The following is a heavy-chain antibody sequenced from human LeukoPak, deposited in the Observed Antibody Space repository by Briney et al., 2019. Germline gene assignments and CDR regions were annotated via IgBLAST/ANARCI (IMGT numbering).Heavy chain of an antibody. D-gene: IGHD2-15*01. V-gene: IGHV5-51*01. Sequence: GESLKISCKGIGFTFTNYWFGWVRQLPGKGLEWMTIIFPGDSETRYSPSFQGHVTTSVDKSISSAYLQWSSLEASDTAMYYCARQYPPSVSYSRAFDFWGKGTMVTVSS. CDR3: ARQYPPSVSYSRAFDF. CDR1: GFTFTNYW. CDR2: IFPGDSET. J-gene: IGHJ3*01.